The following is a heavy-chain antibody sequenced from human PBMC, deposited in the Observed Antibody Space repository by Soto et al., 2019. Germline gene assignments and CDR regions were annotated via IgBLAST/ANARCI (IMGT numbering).Heavy chain of an antibody. V-gene: IGHV1-2*04. CDR1: GYTFTGYY. J-gene: IGHJ5*02. Sequence: QVQLVQSGAEVKKPGASVKVSCKASGYTFTGYYMHWVRQAPGQGLEWMGWINPNSGGTNYAQKFQGWVTMTRDTSISTAYMELSRLRSDDTAVYTCARGRGGGGYLGGWFDPWGQGTLVTVSS. D-gene: IGHD1-26*01. CDR3: ARGRGGGGYLGGWFDP. CDR2: INPNSGGT.